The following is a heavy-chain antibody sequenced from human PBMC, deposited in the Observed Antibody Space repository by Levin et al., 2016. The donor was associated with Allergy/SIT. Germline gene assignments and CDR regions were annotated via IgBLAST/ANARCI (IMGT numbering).Heavy chain of an antibody. CDR1: GGSVASGSYF. CDR2: IYDGGTT. Sequence: SETLSLTCTVTGGSVASGSYFWTWIRQPPGKGLEWIGHIYDGGTTKYNPSLISRLTISLDTSKNHFSLKLTSVTAADTAVYYCTRDPRWEVLAFDSWGQGTLVTVSS. CDR3: TRDPRWEVLAFDS. V-gene: IGHV4-61*03. D-gene: IGHD1-26*01. J-gene: IGHJ4*02.